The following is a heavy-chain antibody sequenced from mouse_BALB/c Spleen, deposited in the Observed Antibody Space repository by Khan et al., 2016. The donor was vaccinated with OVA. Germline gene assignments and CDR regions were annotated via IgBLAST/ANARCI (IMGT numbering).Heavy chain of an antibody. CDR2: ICPGGST. D-gene: IGHD1-1*01. Sequence: QVQLKQSGPGLVAPSQRLSITCTVSGFSLTSYGVHWVRQPPGKGLEWLGVICPGGSTNYNSALRSRLTINKDNSTSQVFLKMNNLQTEDTAMYCYARDRGSSHWYFDVWGAGTTVTVSS. CDR3: ARDRGSSHWYFDV. J-gene: IGHJ1*01. V-gene: IGHV2-9*02. CDR1: GFSLTSYG.